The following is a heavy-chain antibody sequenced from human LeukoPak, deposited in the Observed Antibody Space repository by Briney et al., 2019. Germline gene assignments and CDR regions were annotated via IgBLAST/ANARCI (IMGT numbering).Heavy chain of an antibody. Sequence: PGGSLRLSCAASGFTFSGSAMHWVRQASGKGLEWVGRIRSKANSYATAYAASVKGRFTISRDDSKNTAYLQMNSLKTEDTAVYYCARERGALSTYYYDSSGPRYFDYWGQGTLVTVSS. CDR1: GFTFSGSA. J-gene: IGHJ4*02. V-gene: IGHV3-73*01. CDR2: IRSKANSYAT. CDR3: ARERGALSTYYYDSSGPRYFDY. D-gene: IGHD3-22*01.